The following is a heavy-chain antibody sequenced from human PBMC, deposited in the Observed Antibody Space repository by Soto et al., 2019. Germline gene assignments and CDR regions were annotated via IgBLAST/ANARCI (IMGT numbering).Heavy chain of an antibody. D-gene: IGHD5-18*01. V-gene: IGHV3-21*01. CDR1: GFTFSTYT. Sequence: PGGSLRRGCAASGFTFSTYTMNWVRQAPGKGLGLVSSISSSSGYIYYADSLKGRFTISRDDAKNSLYLQMNSLRAEDTPVYYLATVRSYSYGQGYGMDVWGQWATVTISS. J-gene: IGHJ6*02. CDR2: ISSSSGYI. CDR3: ATVRSYSYGQGYGMDV.